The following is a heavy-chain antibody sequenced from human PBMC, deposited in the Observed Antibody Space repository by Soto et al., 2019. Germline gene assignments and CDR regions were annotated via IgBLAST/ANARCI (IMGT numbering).Heavy chain of an antibody. Sequence: QVQLVESGGGVVQPGRSLRPSCAASGFTFSSYAMHWVRQAPGKGLAWVAVISYDGSNKYYADSVKGRFTISRENSKNTLYLQMNSLRAEDTAVYYCARDHKVRENKNFTGGFTFDYWGQGTLVTVSS. CDR3: ARDHKVRENKNFTGGFTFDY. D-gene: IGHD3-10*01. V-gene: IGHV3-30-3*01. CDR1: GFTFSSYA. J-gene: IGHJ4*02. CDR2: ISYDGSNK.